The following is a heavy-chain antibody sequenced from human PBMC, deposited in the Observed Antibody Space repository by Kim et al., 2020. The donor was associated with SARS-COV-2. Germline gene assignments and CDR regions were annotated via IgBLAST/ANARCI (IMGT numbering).Heavy chain of an antibody. D-gene: IGHD2-2*01. CDR2: INHSGST. J-gene: IGHJ3*02. CDR1: GGSFSGYY. Sequence: SETLSLTCAVYGGSFSGYYWSWIRQPPGKGLEWIGEINHSGSTNYNPSLKSRVTISVDTSKNQFSLKLSSVTAADTAVYYCARESSTSSDAFDIWGQGTMVTVSS. CDR3: ARESSTSSDAFDI. V-gene: IGHV4-34*01.